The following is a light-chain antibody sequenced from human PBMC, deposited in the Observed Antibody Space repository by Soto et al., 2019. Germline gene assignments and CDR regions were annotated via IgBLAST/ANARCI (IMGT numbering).Light chain of an antibody. J-gene: IGKJ1*01. CDR1: QSISSW. CDR3: QQYNSYPWT. CDR2: DAS. V-gene: IGKV1-5*01. Sequence: DIQMTQPPSTLSASVGDRVTSTCRASQSISSWLAWYQQKPGKAPKLLIYDASSLESGVPSRFSGSGSGTEFTLTISSLQPDDFATYYCQQYNSYPWTFGQGTKVDIK.